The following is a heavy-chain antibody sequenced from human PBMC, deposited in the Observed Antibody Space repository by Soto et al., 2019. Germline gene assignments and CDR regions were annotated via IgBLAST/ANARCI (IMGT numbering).Heavy chain of an antibody. V-gene: IGHV1-69*04. J-gene: IGHJ6*02. CDR3: ATAGTPYSAHNAGLDV. CDR2: IIPILGIA. CDR1: GGSFSGYA. D-gene: IGHD1-1*01. Sequence: GASGKVSWEAWGGSFSGYASSWGRQAPGQGLEWMGRIIPILGIANYAQKFQGRVTITADKSTSTAYMELSSLRSEDTAVYYCATAGTPYSAHNAGLDVWG.